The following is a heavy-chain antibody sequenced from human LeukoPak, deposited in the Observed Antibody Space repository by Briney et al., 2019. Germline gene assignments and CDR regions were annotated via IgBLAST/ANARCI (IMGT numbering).Heavy chain of an antibody. CDR2: ISGSGGGT. D-gene: IGHD6-13*01. J-gene: IGHJ4*02. V-gene: IGHV3-23*01. Sequence: GGSLRLSCAASGFAFSSYAMNWVRQAPGKGLEWVSVISGSGGGTYYADSVKGRFTISRDNAKNSLYLQMNSLRAEDTAVYYCARVFSSSWYWGANFDYWGQGTLVTVSS. CDR1: GFAFSSYA. CDR3: ARVFSSSWYWGANFDY.